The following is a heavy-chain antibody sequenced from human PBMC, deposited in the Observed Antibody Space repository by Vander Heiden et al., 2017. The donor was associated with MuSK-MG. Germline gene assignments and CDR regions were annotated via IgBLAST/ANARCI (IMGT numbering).Heavy chain of an antibody. CDR1: GFAFSSNA. CDR3: AVHGFEVASYSFAC. J-gene: IGHJ4*02. D-gene: IGHD3-3*01. Sequence: EVQLVESGGGLVQPGGSLRLSCAASGFAFSSNAMSWVRQAPGKGLEWVSFISGSVGRTYYADSVEGRFTISRDNSKSTLYLQMNSLRAEDTALYYCAVHGFEVASYSFACWGQGTLVTVSS. CDR2: ISGSVGRT. V-gene: IGHV3-23*04.